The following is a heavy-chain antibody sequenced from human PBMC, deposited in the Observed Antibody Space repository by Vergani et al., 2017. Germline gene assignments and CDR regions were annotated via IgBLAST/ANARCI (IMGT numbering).Heavy chain of an antibody. D-gene: IGHD6-19*01. CDR2: INPNSGGT. J-gene: IGHJ4*02. CDR1: GYTFTGYY. CDR3: ARVGFIGSGRYYFDY. V-gene: IGHV1-2*02. Sequence: QVQLVQSGAEVKKPGASLKVSCKASGYTFTGYYMHWVRQAPGQGLEWMGWINPNSGGTNYAHKFQGRVTMTRDTSISTAYMGLSRLRSDDTAVYYCARVGFIGSGRYYFDYWGQGTLVTVSS.